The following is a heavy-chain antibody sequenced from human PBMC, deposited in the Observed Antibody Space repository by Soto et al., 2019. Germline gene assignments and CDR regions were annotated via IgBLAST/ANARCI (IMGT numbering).Heavy chain of an antibody. J-gene: IGHJ4*02. CDR1: GGSISSDYYC. CDR2: IYNSMNT. CDR3: ARGPSGDKVDN. D-gene: IGHD7-27*01. V-gene: IGHV4-30-4*01. Sequence: QVQLQESGPGLVKPSQTLSLTCTVSGGSISSDYYCWSWIRQSPEKGLEWIGHIYNSMNTYRNPSLSSRVTISVERAKNLFSLKQTSLTAADTAVYYCARGPSGDKVDNWGQGTLGTVSS.